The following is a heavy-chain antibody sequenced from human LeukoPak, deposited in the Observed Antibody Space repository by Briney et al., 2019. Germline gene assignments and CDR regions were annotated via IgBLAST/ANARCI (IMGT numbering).Heavy chain of an antibody. Sequence: TLSLTCTVSGGSISSGGYYWSWIRQHPGKGLEWIGYIYYSGSTYYNPSLKSRVTISVDTSKNQFSLKLRSVTAADTAVYYCARGGGYCSSTSCPRYYYYYYYMDVWGKGTTVTVSS. V-gene: IGHV4-31*03. J-gene: IGHJ6*03. CDR1: GGSISSGGYY. CDR2: IYYSGST. D-gene: IGHD2-2*01. CDR3: ARGGGYCSSTSCPRYYYYYYYMDV.